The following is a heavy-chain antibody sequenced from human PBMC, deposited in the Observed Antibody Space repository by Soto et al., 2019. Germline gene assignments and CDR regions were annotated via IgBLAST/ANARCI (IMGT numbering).Heavy chain of an antibody. J-gene: IGHJ4*02. D-gene: IGHD6-19*01. V-gene: IGHV1-3*01. CDR2: INAGNGNT. Sequence: QVQLVQSGAEVKKPGASVKVSCKASGYTFTSYAMHWVRQAPGQRLEWMGWINAGNGNTKYSQKFQGRVTITRDTSASTAYMELSSLRSEDTAVYYCARDSSYSSGWSTPFDYWGQGTLVTVSS. CDR3: ARDSSYSSGWSTPFDY. CDR1: GYTFTSYA.